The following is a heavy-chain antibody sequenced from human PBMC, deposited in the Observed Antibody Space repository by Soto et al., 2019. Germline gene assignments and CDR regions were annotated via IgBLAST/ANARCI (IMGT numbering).Heavy chain of an antibody. J-gene: IGHJ4*02. CDR2: IYYSGST. CDR3: ARHRIAEPKYGGNYYFDY. Sequence: SQTLSLTCTVSGGSISSYYWSWIRQPPGKGLEWIGYIYYSGSTNYNTSLKRRVTISVDTSKNQFSLKLSSVTAADTAVYYCARHRIAEPKYGGNYYFDYWGQGTLVTVSS. CDR1: GGSISSYY. D-gene: IGHD2-21*02. V-gene: IGHV4-59*08.